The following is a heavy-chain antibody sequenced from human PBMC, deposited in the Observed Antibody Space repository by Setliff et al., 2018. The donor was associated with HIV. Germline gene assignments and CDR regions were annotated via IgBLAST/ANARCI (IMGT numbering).Heavy chain of an antibody. CDR3: ARDLNYGTTFDY. CDR1: GLPFNGYT. J-gene: IGHJ4*02. CDR2: ISYSGNTI. D-gene: IGHD1-1*01. V-gene: IGHV3-48*04. Sequence: GGSLRLSCITSGLPFNGYTMNWVRQAPGRGLECISYISYSGNTIYYADSVKGRFTISRDNAKNSLFLQMDSLRAEDTAVYYCARDLNYGTTFDYWGQGTLVTVSS.